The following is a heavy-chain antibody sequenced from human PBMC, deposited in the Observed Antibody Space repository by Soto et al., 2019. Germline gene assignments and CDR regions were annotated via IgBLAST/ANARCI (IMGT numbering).Heavy chain of an antibody. CDR3: ARGPGAYSSSWFDP. D-gene: IGHD6-13*01. J-gene: IGHJ5*02. Sequence: ETLSITCAVYGGSFSGYYWSWIRQPPGKGLEWIGEINHSGSTNYNPSLKSRVTISVDTSKNQFSLKLSSVTAADTAVYYCARGPGAYSSSWFDPWGQGTLVTVSS. CDR1: GGSFSGYY. CDR2: INHSGST. V-gene: IGHV4-34*01.